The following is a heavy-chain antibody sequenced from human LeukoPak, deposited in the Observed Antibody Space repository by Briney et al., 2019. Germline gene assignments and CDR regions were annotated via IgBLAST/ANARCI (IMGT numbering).Heavy chain of an antibody. J-gene: IGHJ3*02. CDR3: ARDHGGSYRSDAFDI. CDR1: GYTFTSYG. Sequence: GASVKVSCKASGYTFTSYGISWVRPAPGQGLEWMGWISAYNGNTNYAQKLQGRVTMTTDTSTSTAYMELRSLRSDDTAVYYCARDHGGSYRSDAFDIWGQGTMVTVSS. V-gene: IGHV1-18*01. CDR2: ISAYNGNT. D-gene: IGHD1-26*01.